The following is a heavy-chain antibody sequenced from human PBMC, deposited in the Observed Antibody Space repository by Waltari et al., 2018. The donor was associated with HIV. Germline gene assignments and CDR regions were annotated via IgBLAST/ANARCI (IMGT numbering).Heavy chain of an antibody. D-gene: IGHD2-15*01. J-gene: IGHJ6*02. CDR1: GFTFDDYG. V-gene: IGHV3-20*04. CDR2: INWNGGST. CDR3: ARDPGADIVVSRYYYYYGMDV. Sequence: EVQLVESGGGVVRPGGSLRLSCAASGFTFDDYGMSWVRQAPGKGLEWVSGINWNGGSTGYADSVKGRFTISRDNAKNSLYLQMNSLRAEDTALYYCARDPGADIVVSRYYYYYGMDVWGQGTTVTVSS.